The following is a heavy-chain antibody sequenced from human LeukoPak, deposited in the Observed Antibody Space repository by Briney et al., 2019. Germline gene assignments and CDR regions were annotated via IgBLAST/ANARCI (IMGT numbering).Heavy chain of an antibody. CDR2: IYSGGST. V-gene: IGHV3-66*01. J-gene: IGHJ4*02. D-gene: IGHD3-10*01. CDR3: ARDSYYISGNYQDVGGRFDH. CDR1: GFTVNSND. Sequence: GGSLRLSCAASGFTVNSNDMSWVRQAPGKGLEWVAVIYSGGSTYYADSVKGRFTISRDNSKNTLFLQMNSLRDEDTAVYYCARDSYYISGNYQDVGGRFDHWGQGTLVTVSS.